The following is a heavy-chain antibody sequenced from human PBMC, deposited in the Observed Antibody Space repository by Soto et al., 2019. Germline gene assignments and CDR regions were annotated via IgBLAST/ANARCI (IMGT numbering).Heavy chain of an antibody. CDR1: GYTFTNYG. CDR3: SRGTSIPAAGDY. V-gene: IGHV1-18*04. CDR2: VSDYNGER. Sequence: QVQLVQSGAEVKKPGASVQVSCTASGYTFTNYGINWVRQAPGQGREWRGWVSDYNGERRYAQRVQARVMMTTEASTTTAYMELRSLRSDDTAVYYCSRGTSIPAAGDYWGQGTLVTVSS. D-gene: IGHD6-6*01. J-gene: IGHJ4*01.